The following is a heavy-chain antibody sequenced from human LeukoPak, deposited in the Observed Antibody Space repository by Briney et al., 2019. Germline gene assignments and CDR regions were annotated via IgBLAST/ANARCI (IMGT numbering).Heavy chain of an antibody. CDR3: AKGSNHRAAGNRFDY. CDR2: ISGSGGST. V-gene: IGHV3-23*01. Sequence: AGGSLRLSCAASGFTFSSYAMSWVRQAPGKALEWVSAISGSGGSTYYADSVKGRFTTSKDNSKNTLYLQMNSLRAEDTAVYYCAKGSNHRAAGNRFDYWGQGTLVTVSS. CDR1: GFTFSSYA. J-gene: IGHJ4*02. D-gene: IGHD6-13*01.